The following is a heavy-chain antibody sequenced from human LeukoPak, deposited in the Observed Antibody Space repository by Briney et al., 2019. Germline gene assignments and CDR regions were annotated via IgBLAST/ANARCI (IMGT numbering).Heavy chain of an antibody. J-gene: IGHJ3*02. CDR2: VNSDGGGT. D-gene: IGHD6-19*01. CDR3: ARGGLDHAYDI. Sequence: PGGSLRLSCAASGFTFTNYWMHWVRQAPRKRLLWVSRVNSDGGGTIYADSVKGRFTVSRDNTKNSVYLQMSSLRADDTGVYYCARGGLDHAYDIWGQGTMVTVSS. CDR1: GFTFTNYW. V-gene: IGHV3-74*01.